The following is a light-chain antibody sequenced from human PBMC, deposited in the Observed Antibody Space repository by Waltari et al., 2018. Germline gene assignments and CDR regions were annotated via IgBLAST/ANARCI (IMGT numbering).Light chain of an antibody. V-gene: IGKV3-15*01. CDR3: LQYNDWPPWT. J-gene: IGKJ1*01. CDR2: GAS. Sequence: EIVMTQSPATLSVSPGERATLSCRASQSVTSNLAWYQQKPGQAPRLLIFGASTRAADIPARFSGSGSGTEFTLTISNLQSEDFAVYYCLQYNDWPPWTFGQGTKVEI. CDR1: QSVTSN.